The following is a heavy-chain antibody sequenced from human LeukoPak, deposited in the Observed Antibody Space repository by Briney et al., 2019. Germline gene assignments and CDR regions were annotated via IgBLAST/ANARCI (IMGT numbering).Heavy chain of an antibody. CDR1: GYTFTSYD. V-gene: IGHV1-8*01. D-gene: IGHD6-13*01. CDR3: ARSSSRFRFDP. J-gene: IGHJ5*02. CDR2: MNPNSGNT. Sequence: ASVKVSRKASGYTFTSYDINWVRQATGQGLEWMGWMNPNSGNTGYARKFQGRVTMTRNTSISTAYMELSSLRSEDTAVYYCARSSSRFRFDPWGQGTLVTVSS.